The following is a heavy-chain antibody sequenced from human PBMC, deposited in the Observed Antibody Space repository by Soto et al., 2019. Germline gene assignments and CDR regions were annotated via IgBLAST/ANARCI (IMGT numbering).Heavy chain of an antibody. CDR1: GYPSSSYG. Sequence: VKGSCTASGYPSSSYGNCWERQAPGQGLEWMGWISADNGNTNYAQKLQGRVTMTTDTSTSTAYMERRSLSSYDTAVYYCARGVLAHSSQVEHYYHCMDVCAQGTTVTDSS. J-gene: IGHJ6*02. CDR2: ISADNGNT. V-gene: IGHV1-18*04. D-gene: IGHD3-10*01. CDR3: ARGVLAHSSQVEHYYHCMDV.